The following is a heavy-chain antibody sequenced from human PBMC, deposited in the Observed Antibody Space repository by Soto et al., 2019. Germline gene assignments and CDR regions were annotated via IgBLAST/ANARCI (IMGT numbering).Heavy chain of an antibody. CDR3: ARTDSPGQDAFKI. Sequence: GESLKISCKGSRYSFSSYWIGWVRQMPGKGLESMGIIFPGDSDTRYSPSFQGQVTISVDKSISTAYLQWDSLEASDTAVYYCARTDSPGQDAFKIWGQGTVVTVSS. V-gene: IGHV5-51*01. D-gene: IGHD2-21*01. J-gene: IGHJ3*02. CDR2: IFPGDSDT. CDR1: RYSFSSYW.